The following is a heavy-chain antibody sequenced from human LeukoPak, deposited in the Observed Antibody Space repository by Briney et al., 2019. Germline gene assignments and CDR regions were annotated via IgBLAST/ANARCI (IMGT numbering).Heavy chain of an antibody. D-gene: IGHD3-10*01. J-gene: IGHJ4*02. CDR2: ISHSGST. V-gene: IGHV4-34*01. CDR1: GGSFSGYY. CDR3: VRGVRSYYDY. Sequence: SEALSLTCAVYGGSFSGYYWSWIRQPPGKGLEWIGEISHSGSTNYNPSPKSRVTISIDTSKNQFSLKLSSVTAADTAVYYCVRGVRSYYDYWGQGTLVTVSS.